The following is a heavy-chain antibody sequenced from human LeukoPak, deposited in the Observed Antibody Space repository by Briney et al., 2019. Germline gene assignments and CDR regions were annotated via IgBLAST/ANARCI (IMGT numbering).Heavy chain of an antibody. CDR2: FDPEDGET. Sequence: GASVKVSCMVSGYTLTELSMHWVRQAPGKGLEWLGGFDPEDGETIYAQKFQGRVIMTEDTSTDTAYMELSSLRSEDTAVYYCATHIAAAGMWFDYWGQGTLVTVSS. J-gene: IGHJ4*02. V-gene: IGHV1-24*01. D-gene: IGHD6-13*01. CDR1: GYTLTELS. CDR3: ATHIAAAGMWFDY.